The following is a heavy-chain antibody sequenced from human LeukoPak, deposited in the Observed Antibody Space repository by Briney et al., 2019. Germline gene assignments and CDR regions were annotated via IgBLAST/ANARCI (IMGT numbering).Heavy chain of an antibody. J-gene: IGHJ5*02. Sequence: SGPTLVKPTQTLTLTCTFSGFSLSTTGVGVGWIRQPPGKALEWLALIYWDDDKRYSPSLKSRLTITKDTSKNQVVLTMTNMDPVDTATYYCAHRRGTLPYNWFDPWGQGTLVTVSS. CDR2: IYWDDDK. D-gene: IGHD1-1*01. V-gene: IGHV2-5*02. CDR1: GFSLSTTGVG. CDR3: AHRRGTLPYNWFDP.